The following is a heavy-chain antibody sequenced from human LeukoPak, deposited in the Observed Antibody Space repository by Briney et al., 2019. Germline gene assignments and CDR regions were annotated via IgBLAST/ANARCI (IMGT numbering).Heavy chain of an antibody. V-gene: IGHV4-59*01. CDR2: IYNSGST. J-gene: IGHJ4*02. CDR1: GGSISSYY. D-gene: IGHD4-17*01. Sequence: SETLSLTCTASGGSISSYYWSRIRQPPGKGLEWIGYIYNSGSTNYNPSLKSRVTISVDTSKNQFSLKLSSVTAADTAVYYCARRPTVTTFFDYWGQGTLVTVSS. CDR3: ARRPTVTTFFDY.